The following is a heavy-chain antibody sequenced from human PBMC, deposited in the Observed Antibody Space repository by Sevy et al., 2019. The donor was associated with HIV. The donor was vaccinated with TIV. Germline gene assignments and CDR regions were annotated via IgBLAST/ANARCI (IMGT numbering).Heavy chain of an antibody. CDR2: LNSDGSVA. CDR1: GFTLASEFSFSSYY. Sequence: GGSLRLSCAASGFTLASEFSFSSYYMHWVRQVPGKGLVWVSCLNSDGSVATYADSVKGRFTISRYNAKKTLYLQRNRLKADDTAVYYCVRERNLKYGDTLGQWGQGTLVTASS. CDR3: VRERNLKYGDTLGQ. J-gene: IGHJ4*02. V-gene: IGHV3-74*01. D-gene: IGHD4-17*01.